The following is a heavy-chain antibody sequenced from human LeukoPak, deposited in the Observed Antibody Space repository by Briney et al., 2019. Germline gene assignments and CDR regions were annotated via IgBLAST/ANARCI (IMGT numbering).Heavy chain of an antibody. CDR1: GYTFTSYG. CDR3: ARVRRARYYYYGMDV. CDR2: ISAYNGNT. J-gene: IGHJ6*02. Sequence: ASVKVSCKASGYTFTSYGISWVRQAPGQGLEWMGWISAYNGNTNYAQKLQGRVTMTTDTSTSTAYMELRSLRSDDTAVYYCARVRRARYYYYGMDVWGQGTTVTVSS. V-gene: IGHV1-18*01.